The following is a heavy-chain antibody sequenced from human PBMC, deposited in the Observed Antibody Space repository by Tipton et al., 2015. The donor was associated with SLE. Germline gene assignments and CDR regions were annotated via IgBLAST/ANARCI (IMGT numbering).Heavy chain of an antibody. J-gene: IGHJ4*02. CDR1: GGSISSHY. V-gene: IGHV4-59*11. CDR3: ARGDRGNYFDY. CDR2: IYYSGST. D-gene: IGHD2-15*01. Sequence: TLSLTCTVSGGSISSHYWSWIRQPPGKGLGWIGYIYYSGSTNYNPSLKSRVTISVDTSKNQFALKLSSVTAADTAVYYCARGDRGNYFDYWGQGTLVTVSS.